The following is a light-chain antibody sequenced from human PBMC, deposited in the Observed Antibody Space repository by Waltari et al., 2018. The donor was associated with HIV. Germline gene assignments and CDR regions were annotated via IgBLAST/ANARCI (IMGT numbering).Light chain of an antibody. J-gene: IGLJ2*01. CDR3: VVWDDSLSGVV. Sequence: QSVVTQSPSAPGTPGPRVTSAVSGRSSNIGRNNVFWYQHPPGTAPKLLTDRDNQRPSGYPDRISGSRSGTSASLAISGLRSEDEAVYYCVVWDDSLSGVVFGGGTGLTVL. CDR2: RDN. V-gene: IGLV1-47*01. CDR1: SSNIGRNN.